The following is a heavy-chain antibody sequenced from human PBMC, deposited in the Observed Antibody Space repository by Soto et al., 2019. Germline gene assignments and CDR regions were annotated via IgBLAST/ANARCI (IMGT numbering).Heavy chain of an antibody. D-gene: IGHD6-13*01. J-gene: IGHJ5*02. Sequence: EVQLVESGGGLVQPWGSLRLSCAASGFTFSSYDMHWVRQPRGKGLELVSAIGTAGDTYYPGSVKGLFTIARENAKSSLYLQMDSMRAGNTAVSYCARGGRGYSGSWFPFDPWGQGTLVTVSS. V-gene: IGHV3-13*01. CDR3: ARGGRGYSGSWFPFDP. CDR1: GFTFSSYD. CDR2: IGTAGDT.